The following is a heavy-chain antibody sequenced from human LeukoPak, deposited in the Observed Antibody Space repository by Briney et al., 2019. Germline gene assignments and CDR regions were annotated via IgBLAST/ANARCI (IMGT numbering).Heavy chain of an antibody. CDR2: ISGSGGST. V-gene: IGHV3-23*01. CDR1: GFTFRSYA. Sequence: GGSLRLSCAASGFTFRSYAMSWVRQAPGKGLEWVSTISGSGGSTYYSDSVKGRFTISRDNSKNTLYLQMNSLRAEDTAVYYCAKPYYGNVWGSYQVWGQGTLATVSS. CDR3: AKPYYGNVWGSYQV. D-gene: IGHD3-16*02. J-gene: IGHJ4*02.